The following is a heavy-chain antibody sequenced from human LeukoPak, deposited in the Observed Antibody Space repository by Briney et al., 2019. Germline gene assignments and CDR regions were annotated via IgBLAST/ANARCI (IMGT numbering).Heavy chain of an antibody. CDR1: GFTFSSYS. CDR2: IYYSGST. CDR3: ARHPSRGKLSDY. D-gene: IGHD3-10*01. J-gene: IGHJ4*02. V-gene: IGHV4-39*01. Sequence: GSLRLSCAASGFTFSSYSMNWIRQPPGKGLEWIGSIYYSGSTYYNPSLKSRVTISVDTSKNQFSLKLSSVTAADTAVYYCARHPSRGKLSDYWGQGTLVTVSS.